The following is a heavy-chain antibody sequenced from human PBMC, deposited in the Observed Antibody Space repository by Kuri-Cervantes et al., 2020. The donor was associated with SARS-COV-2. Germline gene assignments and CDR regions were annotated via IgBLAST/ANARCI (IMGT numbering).Heavy chain of an antibody. CDR3: AIPMIVVVIVGGSGKPNWFDP. CDR2: ISSNGGST. D-gene: IGHD3-22*01. V-gene: IGHV3-64*01. J-gene: IGHJ5*02. Sequence: GESLKISCAASGFTFSSYAMHWVCQAPGKGLEYVSAISSNGGSTYYANSVKGRFTISRDNSKNTLYLQMGSLRAEDMAVYYCAIPMIVVVIVGGSGKPNWFDPWGQGTLVTVSS. CDR1: GFTFSSYA.